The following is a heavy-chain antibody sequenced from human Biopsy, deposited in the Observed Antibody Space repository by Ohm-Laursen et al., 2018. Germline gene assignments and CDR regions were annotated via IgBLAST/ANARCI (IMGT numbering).Heavy chain of an antibody. CDR3: ARHYYDTSGYNWFDP. D-gene: IGHD3-22*01. V-gene: IGHV1-69*06. J-gene: IGHJ5*02. CDR1: GGTFSSDI. CDR2: VMPFFGTA. Sequence: SVKVSCKASGGTFSSDIFAWVRQAPGQRLEWMGDVMPFFGTAQYAPKLQGRVSMTADKTTYTAYMELTSLTSEDTAVYFCARHYYDTSGYNWFDPWGQGTLVIVSS.